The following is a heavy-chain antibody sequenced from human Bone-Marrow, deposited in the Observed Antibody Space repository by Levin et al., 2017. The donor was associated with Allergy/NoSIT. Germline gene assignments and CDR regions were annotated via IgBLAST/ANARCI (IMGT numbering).Heavy chain of an antibody. Sequence: WASVKVSCKASGYSFTSYYLHWVRQAPGQGLEGMAMINPRGGSTTYAQRFQGRVTMTRDTSTSTVHMELSSLRSEDTAGYYCARDLSGGLPDAFDIWGQGTIVSVSS. CDR1: GYSFTSYY. V-gene: IGHV1-46*01. J-gene: IGHJ3*02. CDR3: ARDLSGGLPDAFDI. CDR2: INPRGGST. D-gene: IGHD1-1*01.